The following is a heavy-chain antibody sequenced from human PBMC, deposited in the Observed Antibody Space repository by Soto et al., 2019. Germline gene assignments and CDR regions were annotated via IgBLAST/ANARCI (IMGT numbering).Heavy chain of an antibody. CDR3: ARLVRDYGDYGAFDF. J-gene: IGHJ4*02. CDR2: IYYSGRT. Sequence: QVQLQESGPGLVKTSETLSLTCAVSGDSISSNYWSWIRQPPGKGLEWIGYIYYSGRTKYNPYLTSRLTISVDTSDNQFSLRLSSVTAADTAVYYCARLVRDYGDYGAFDFWGQGTLVTVSS. V-gene: IGHV4-59*01. D-gene: IGHD4-17*01. CDR1: GDSISSNY.